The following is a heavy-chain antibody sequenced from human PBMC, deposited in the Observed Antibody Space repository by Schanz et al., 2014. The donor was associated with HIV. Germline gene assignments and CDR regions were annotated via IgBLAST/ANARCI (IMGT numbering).Heavy chain of an antibody. D-gene: IGHD6-6*01. CDR1: GYTFTNYA. CDR3: ARARAKIEGRPVGNWFDP. Sequence: QVQLMQSGAEVKEPGASVKVSCKASGYTFTNYAINWVRQATGQGLEWMGWMNPNSGNTGYAQKFQGRVDMTRTTSISTAYMELRGLTSEDTAVYFCARARAKIEGRPVGNWFDPWGQGTLVTVSS. V-gene: IGHV1-8*01. J-gene: IGHJ5*02. CDR2: MNPNSGNT.